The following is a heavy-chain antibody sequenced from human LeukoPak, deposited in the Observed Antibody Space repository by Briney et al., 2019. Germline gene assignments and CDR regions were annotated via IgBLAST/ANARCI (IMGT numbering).Heavy chain of an antibody. CDR2: INTRSGDT. Sequence: ASVKVSCKASGYTFYNYAIHWLRQAPGQGLEWMGWINTRSGDTEYSQKFQGRVSITKDTPESTAYMELRSLRSEDMAVYYCARDSGRGWYEFQWGQGTLVTVSS. D-gene: IGHD6-19*01. J-gene: IGHJ4*02. CDR3: ARDSGRGWYEFQ. CDR1: GYTFYNYA. V-gene: IGHV1-3*03.